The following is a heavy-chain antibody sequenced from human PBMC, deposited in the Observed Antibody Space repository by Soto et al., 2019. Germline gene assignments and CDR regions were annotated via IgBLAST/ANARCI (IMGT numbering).Heavy chain of an antibody. Sequence: ASVKVSCKASGYTFTSYYMHWVRQAPGQGLEWMGVINPSGGGTIYAQQFQGRVTMTRDTSTSTVYMELSSLTSEGTAVYYCARGGYSYGLSVPRGYGMDVWG. D-gene: IGHD5-18*01. CDR2: INPSGGGT. CDR1: GYTFTSYY. J-gene: IGHJ6*02. V-gene: IGHV1-46*01. CDR3: ARGGYSYGLSVPRGYGMDV.